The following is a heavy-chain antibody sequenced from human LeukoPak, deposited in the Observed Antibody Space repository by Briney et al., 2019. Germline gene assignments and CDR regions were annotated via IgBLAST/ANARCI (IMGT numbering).Heavy chain of an antibody. CDR2: INRSGST. V-gene: IGHV4-34*01. CDR3: ARGGFYCGGDCYVDY. Sequence: SETLSLTCAVYGGSFSPYYWSWIRQPPGKGLEWIGEINRSGSTNYNPSLKSRVTISVDTSKNQFSLRLSSVTAADTAVYYCARGGFYCGGDCYVDYWGQGTLVTASS. CDR1: GGSFSPYY. J-gene: IGHJ4*02. D-gene: IGHD2-21*02.